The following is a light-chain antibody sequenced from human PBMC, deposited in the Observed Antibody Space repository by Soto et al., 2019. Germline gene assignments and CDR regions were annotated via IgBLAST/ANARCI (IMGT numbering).Light chain of an antibody. Sequence: EIVSTQSPGTLSLSPGERATLSCRASQSVSSSYLAWYQQKPGQAPRLLIYGASSRATGIPDRFSGSGSGTDFTLTISRLEPEDFAVYYCQQYGSSPLALTFGGGTKVDIK. CDR1: QSVSSSY. V-gene: IGKV3-20*01. CDR2: GAS. CDR3: QQYGSSPLALT. J-gene: IGKJ4*01.